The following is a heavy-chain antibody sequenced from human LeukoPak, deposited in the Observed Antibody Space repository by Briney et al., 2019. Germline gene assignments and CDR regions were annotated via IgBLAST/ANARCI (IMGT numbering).Heavy chain of an antibody. CDR3: ARGKVDYGGNFDH. CDR1: GGSISSSSYY. CDR2: IYYSGST. J-gene: IGHJ4*02. V-gene: IGHV4-39*07. D-gene: IGHD4-23*01. Sequence: SETLSLTCTVSGGSISSSSYYWGWIRQPPGKGLEWIGSIYYSGSTYYNPSLKSRVTISVDTSNNQFSLKMSSVTAADTAVYYCARGKVDYGGNFDHWGQGALVTVSS.